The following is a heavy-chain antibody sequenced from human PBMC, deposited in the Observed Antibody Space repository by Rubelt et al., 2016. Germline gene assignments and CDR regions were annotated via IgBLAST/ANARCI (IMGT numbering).Heavy chain of an antibody. CDR2: IYSGWGA. J-gene: IGHJ5*02. D-gene: IGHD1-1*01. V-gene: IGHV4-39*01. CDR1: GGSISSTAYY. Sequence: QLQLQLSGPRLVKPSETLSLTCTVSGGSISSTAYYWGWVRQPPGKGLEWIGSIYSGWGADCNPSLKSRVTITVDTSNHKFSLKPSSVTAAETAVYYCARVTYTGNYGRGWFDPWGQGTLVTVSS. CDR3: ARVTYTGNYGRGWFDP.